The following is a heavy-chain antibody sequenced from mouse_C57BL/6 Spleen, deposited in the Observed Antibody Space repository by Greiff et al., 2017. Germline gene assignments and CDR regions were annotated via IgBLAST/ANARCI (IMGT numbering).Heavy chain of an antibody. CDR2: IHPNSGST. CDR3: ARWRTGIRDY. Sequence: QVQLQQPGAELVKPGASVKLSCKASGYTFTSYWLHWVQQRPGQGLEWIGMIHPNSGSTNYNEKFKSKATLTVDKSSSTAYMQLSSLTSEDSAGYCCARWRTGIRDYWGQGTTLTVSS. D-gene: IGHD4-1*01. V-gene: IGHV1-64*01. CDR1: GYTFTSYW. J-gene: IGHJ2*01.